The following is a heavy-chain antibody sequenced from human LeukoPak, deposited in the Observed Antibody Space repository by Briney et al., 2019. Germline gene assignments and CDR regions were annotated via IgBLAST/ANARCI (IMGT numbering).Heavy chain of an antibody. V-gene: IGHV3-23*01. CDR3: AKGKDSSGWYWGAFDI. CDR1: GFTFSSYA. CDR2: ISGSGGST. D-gene: IGHD6-19*01. Sequence: GGSLRLSCAASGFTFSSYAMSWVRQAPGKGLEWVSAISGSGGSTYYADSVKGRFTISRDNSKNTLYLQMNSLRAEDTAVYYCAKGKDSSGWYWGAFDIWGQGTMVTVSS. J-gene: IGHJ3*02.